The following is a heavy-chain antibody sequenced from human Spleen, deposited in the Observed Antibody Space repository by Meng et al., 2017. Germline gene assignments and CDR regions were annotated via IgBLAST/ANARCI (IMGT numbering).Heavy chain of an antibody. CDR2: IYHSGST. D-gene: IGHD4-17*01. CDR3: AKHGDYATGAFDI. CDR1: GYSISSGYY. V-gene: IGHV4-38-2*02. Sequence: SETLSLTCTVSGYSISSGYYWGWIRQPPGKGLEWIGSIYHSGSTHYNPYLKSRVTISVDPSKNQFSLKQSSVTAAGPAVYYCAKHGDYATGAFDIWGQGTMVTVSS. J-gene: IGHJ3*02.